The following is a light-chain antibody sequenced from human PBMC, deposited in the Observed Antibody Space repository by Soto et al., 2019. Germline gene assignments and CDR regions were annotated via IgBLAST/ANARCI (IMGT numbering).Light chain of an antibody. CDR1: QTISIW. CDR2: KAS. J-gene: IGKJ1*01. CDR3: QHYNSYSEA. V-gene: IGKV1-5*03. Sequence: DSQMTQSPSTLSGSVGDRVTITCRASQTISIWLAWYQQKPGKAPKLLIYKASTLKSGVPSRFSGSGSGTEFTLTISSLQPDDFATYYCQHYNSYSEAFGQGTKVDIK.